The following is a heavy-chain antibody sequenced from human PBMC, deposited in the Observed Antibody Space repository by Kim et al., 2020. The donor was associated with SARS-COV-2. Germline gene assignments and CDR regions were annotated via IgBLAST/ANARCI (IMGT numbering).Heavy chain of an antibody. D-gene: IGHD3-22*01. Sequence: GGSLRLSCAASGFTFSSYGMHWVRQAPGKGLEWVAVISYDGSNKYYADSVKGRFTISRDNSKNTLYLQMNSLRAEDTAVYYCARGPRHYYDSSGYYYGWYFDLWGRGTLVTVSS. CDR3: ARGPRHYYDSSGYYYGWYFDL. CDR1: GFTFSSYG. CDR2: ISYDGSNK. J-gene: IGHJ2*01. V-gene: IGHV3-33*05.